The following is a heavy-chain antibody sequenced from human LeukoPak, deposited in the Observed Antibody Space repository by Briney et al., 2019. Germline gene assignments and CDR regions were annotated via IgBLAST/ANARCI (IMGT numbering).Heavy chain of an antibody. D-gene: IGHD6-6*01. CDR2: IYHSGST. Sequence: PSETLSLTCAVSGYSISSGYYWGWIRQPPGKGLEWIGSIYHSGSTYYNPSLKSRVTISVETSKNQFSLKLSSVTAADTAVYYCARRSSTFDIWGQGTTVTVSS. J-gene: IGHJ3*02. CDR3: ARRSSTFDI. CDR1: GYSISSGYY. V-gene: IGHV4-38-2*01.